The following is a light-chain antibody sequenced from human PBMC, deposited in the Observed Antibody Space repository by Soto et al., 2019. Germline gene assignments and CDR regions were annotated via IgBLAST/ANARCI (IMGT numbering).Light chain of an antibody. CDR1: QSVSSN. V-gene: IGKV3D-15*01. CDR3: QQYGSSTT. Sequence: ERVMTQSRTTLSVSPGQRPTLSCRASQSVSSNLAWYQQKPGQAPRILIYDASNRATGIPARFSGSGSGTDFTLTISRLQPEDFAVYYCQQYGSSTTFGQGTRLEIK. J-gene: IGKJ5*01. CDR2: DAS.